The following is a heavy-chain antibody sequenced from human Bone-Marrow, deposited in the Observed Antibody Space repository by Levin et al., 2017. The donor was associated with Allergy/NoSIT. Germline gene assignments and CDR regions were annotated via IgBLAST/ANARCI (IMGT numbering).Heavy chain of an antibody. V-gene: IGHV3-30-3*01. D-gene: IGHD5-12*01. Sequence: GGSLRLSCAASGFRFDNSAMHWVRQAPGKGLEWLAVVSDDGAIKYHAESVTGRFTISRDNSKNTVFLQMDSLTNDDTAVYYCVKGGSHGGYDQDPASWGQGALVTVSS. CDR2: VSDDGAIK. CDR1: GFRFDNSA. CDR3: VKGGSHGGYDQDPAS. J-gene: IGHJ5*02.